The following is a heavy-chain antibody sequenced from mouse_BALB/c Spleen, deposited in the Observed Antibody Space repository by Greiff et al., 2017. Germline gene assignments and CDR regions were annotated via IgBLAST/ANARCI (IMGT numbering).Heavy chain of an antibody. CDR1: GFTFSSYA. CDR3: ARGGRYEAMDY. J-gene: IGHJ4*01. V-gene: IGHV5-6-5*01. Sequence: EVKLVESGGGLVKPGGSLKLSCAASGFTFSSYAMSWVRQTPEKRLEWVASISSGGSTYYPDSVKGRFTISRDNARNILYLQMSSLRSEDTAMYYCARGGRYEAMDYWGQGTSVTVSS. CDR2: ISSGGST. D-gene: IGHD2-14*01.